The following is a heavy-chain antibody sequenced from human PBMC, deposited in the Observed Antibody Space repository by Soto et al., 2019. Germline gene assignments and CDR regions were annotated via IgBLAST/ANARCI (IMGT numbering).Heavy chain of an antibody. D-gene: IGHD2-2*01. V-gene: IGHV1-3*01. Sequence: QVQLVQSGAEVKKPGASVKVSCNASGYTFTNYAMHWVRQSPGQRLEWMGWINAGNGNTKFSQRFQGRVTITRDTSANIAYMELSSLTSEDTAVYYCARAGFCSTTSCSDAFDIWGQGTMVTVSS. CDR1: GYTFTNYA. J-gene: IGHJ3*02. CDR3: ARAGFCSTTSCSDAFDI. CDR2: INAGNGNT.